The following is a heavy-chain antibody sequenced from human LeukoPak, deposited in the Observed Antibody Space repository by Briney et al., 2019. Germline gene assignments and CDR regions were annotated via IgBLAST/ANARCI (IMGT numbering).Heavy chain of an antibody. V-gene: IGHV3-21*01. CDR1: GFTSSNYW. Sequence: GGSLRLSCAASGFTSSNYWMTWVRQAPGKGLEWVSSISSSSSYIYYADSVKGRFTISRDNAKNSLYLQMNSLRAKDTAVYYCARDHSSSWYTVGFDYWGQGTLVTVSS. D-gene: IGHD6-13*01. CDR2: ISSSSSYI. J-gene: IGHJ4*02. CDR3: ARDHSSSWYTVGFDY.